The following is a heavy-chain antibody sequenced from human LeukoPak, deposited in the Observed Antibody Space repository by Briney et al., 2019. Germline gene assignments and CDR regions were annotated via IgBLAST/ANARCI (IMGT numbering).Heavy chain of an antibody. J-gene: IGHJ4*02. CDR3: AKAGSIKFDY. D-gene: IGHD1-26*01. CDR2: ISGSGGST. V-gene: IGHV3-23*01. CDR1: GFTFSNAW. Sequence: GGSLRLSCAASGFTFSNAWMSWVRQAPGKGLEWVSGISGSGGSTHYGDSVKGRFMISRDNSKNTLYLQMNSLRAEDTAVYYCAKAGSIKFDYWGQGTLVTVSS.